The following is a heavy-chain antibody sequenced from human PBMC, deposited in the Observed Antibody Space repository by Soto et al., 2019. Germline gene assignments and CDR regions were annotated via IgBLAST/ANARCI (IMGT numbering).Heavy chain of an antibody. CDR3: AREPRLYTYGLDY. CDR2: VHYSGST. Sequence: PSETLSLTCTVSGDSLSSYYWTWIRQSPGKGLEWIGYVHYSGSTNYNPSLKSRASISIDTSKNQFSLKLSSVTAADTAVYYCAREPRLYTYGLDYWGQGTLVTVSS. CDR1: GDSLSSYY. V-gene: IGHV4-59*01. D-gene: IGHD5-18*01. J-gene: IGHJ4*02.